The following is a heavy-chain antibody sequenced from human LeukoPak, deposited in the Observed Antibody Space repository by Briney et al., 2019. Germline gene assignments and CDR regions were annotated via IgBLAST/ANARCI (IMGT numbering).Heavy chain of an antibody. J-gene: IGHJ4*02. D-gene: IGHD2-15*01. Sequence: PGGSLRLSCAASGFTFSRYSMNWVRQAPGKGLEWVSSMSVSSGLIYYADSVKGRFTVSRDNAKNSLYLQMNSLRAEDTAVYYCARDRGYCSGGSCYYFGYWGQGTLVTVSS. V-gene: IGHV3-21*01. CDR3: ARDRGYCSGGSCYYFGY. CDR2: MSVSSGLI. CDR1: GFTFSRYS.